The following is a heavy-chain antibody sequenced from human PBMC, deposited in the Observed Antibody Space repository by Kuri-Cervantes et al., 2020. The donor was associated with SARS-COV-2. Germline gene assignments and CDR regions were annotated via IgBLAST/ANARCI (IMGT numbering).Heavy chain of an antibody. CDR2: ISHSGNT. Sequence: GSLRLSCAVYGGSLSGHYWSWIRQPPGKGLEWIGEISHSGNTNYNPSLKSRLSISLDTSKNQSSLKLSSVTAADTAVYYCARGCNRITIFGVINIPAAENWFDPWGQGTLVTVSS. V-gene: IGHV4-34*01. CDR3: ARGCNRITIFGVINIPAAENWFDP. D-gene: IGHD3-3*01. J-gene: IGHJ5*02. CDR1: GGSLSGHY.